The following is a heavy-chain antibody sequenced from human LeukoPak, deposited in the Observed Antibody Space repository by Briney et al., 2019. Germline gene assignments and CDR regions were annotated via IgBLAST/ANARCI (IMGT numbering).Heavy chain of an antibody. CDR1: GYTLLRYY. CDR3: ARDKLGLGELSLYDQ. V-gene: IGHV1-2*02. CDR2: MNPNSGGT. J-gene: IGHJ5*02. D-gene: IGHD3-16*02. Sequence: EASVKVSCQASGYTLLRYYMHWVRQAAGQGLAWMGWMNPNSGGTKYAQKFQGRVTMTRDTSISTAYMELSRLRSDDTAMYYCARDKLGLGELSLYDQWGQGTLVTVFS.